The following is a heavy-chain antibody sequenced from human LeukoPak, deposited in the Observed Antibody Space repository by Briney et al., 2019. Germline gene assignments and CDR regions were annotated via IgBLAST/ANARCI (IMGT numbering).Heavy chain of an antibody. J-gene: IGHJ4*02. Sequence: QPGGSLRLSCAASGFSFTNYCMHWVRQTPAKGLEWVANIKQNGRHTYYVDSVKGRFIISRDNVKNSLYLHLNSLRAEDTAVYYCVRDPNEGGNGWYYFDFWGQGTLVTVSS. CDR3: VRDPNEGGNGWYYFDF. D-gene: IGHD6-19*01. CDR2: IKQNGRHT. V-gene: IGHV3-7*03. CDR1: GFSFTNYC.